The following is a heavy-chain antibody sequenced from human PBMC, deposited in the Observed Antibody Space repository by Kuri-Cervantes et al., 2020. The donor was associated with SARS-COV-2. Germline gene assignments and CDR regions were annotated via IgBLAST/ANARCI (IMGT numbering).Heavy chain of an antibody. CDR1: GYTFTTCG. CDR2: ISTYNANA. Sequence: ASVNVSCKASGYTFTTCGITWVRQAPGQGLEWMGWISTYNANADYAQKLQGRVTMTTDTSTSIAYMELRSLRSDDTAIYYCAGGFDYGDYPYYYGMDVWGQGTTVTVSS. J-gene: IGHJ6*02. V-gene: IGHV1-18*04. D-gene: IGHD4-17*01. CDR3: AGGFDYGDYPYYYGMDV.